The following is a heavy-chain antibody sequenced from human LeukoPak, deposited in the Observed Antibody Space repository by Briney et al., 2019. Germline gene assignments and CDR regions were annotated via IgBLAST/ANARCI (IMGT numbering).Heavy chain of an antibody. D-gene: IGHD3-3*01. V-gene: IGHV4-59*01. J-gene: IGHJ4*02. Sequence: SETLSLTCTVSGNSISNYYWSWIRQPPGKGLEWIGYLYFSGSTTYNPSLKSRVTISVSTSKNQFSMKLSTVTAAATAMYYCARGIAGEWLPIWGQGTLVTVSS. CDR3: ARGIAGEWLPI. CDR2: LYFSGST. CDR1: GNSISNYY.